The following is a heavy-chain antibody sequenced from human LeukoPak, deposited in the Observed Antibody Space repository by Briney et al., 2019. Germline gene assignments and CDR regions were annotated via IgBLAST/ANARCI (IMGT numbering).Heavy chain of an antibody. Sequence: PGGSLRLSCAASTFTFSTYLMSWVRQAPGKGLEWVAFIRYDGSSKYYADSVKGRFTISRDNSKNTLYLQMNSLRAEDTAVYYCAKDRGLTGDLRGFDYWGQGTLVTVSS. CDR3: AKDRGLTGDLRGFDY. V-gene: IGHV3-30*02. D-gene: IGHD7-27*01. CDR1: TFTFSTYL. CDR2: IRYDGSSK. J-gene: IGHJ4*02.